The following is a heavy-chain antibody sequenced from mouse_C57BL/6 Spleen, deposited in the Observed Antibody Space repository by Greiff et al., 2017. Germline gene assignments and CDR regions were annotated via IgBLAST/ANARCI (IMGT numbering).Heavy chain of an antibody. CDR2: IDPSDSET. V-gene: IGHV1-52*01. CDR1: GYTFTSYW. CDR3: ARYLNWDDWYFDV. Sequence: VQLQQPGAELVRPGSSVKLSCKASGYTFTSYWMHWVKQRPIQGLEWIGNIDPSDSETHYNQKFKDKATLTVDKSSSTAYMQLSSLTSEDSAVYYCARYLNWDDWYFDVWGTGTTVTVSS. D-gene: IGHD4-1*01. J-gene: IGHJ1*03.